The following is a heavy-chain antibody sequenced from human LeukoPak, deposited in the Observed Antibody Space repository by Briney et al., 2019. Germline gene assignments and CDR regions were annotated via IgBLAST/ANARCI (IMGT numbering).Heavy chain of an antibody. D-gene: IGHD7-27*01. V-gene: IGHV1-8*01. CDR2: MNPNSGNT. CDR3: AREPTRGRAGDNSFEI. Sequence: ASVKVSCKASGYIFNDYDINWVRQAAGQGLEWMGWMNPNSGNTGYAQKFQGRITMTRDTSITTAYMELSGLMPEDTAVYYCAREPTRGRAGDNSFEIWGQGTMVTVSS. CDR1: GYIFNDYD. J-gene: IGHJ3*02.